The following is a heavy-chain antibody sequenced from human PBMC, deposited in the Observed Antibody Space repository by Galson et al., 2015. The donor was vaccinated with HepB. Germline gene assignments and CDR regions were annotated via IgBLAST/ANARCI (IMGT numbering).Heavy chain of an antibody. CDR3: AKEFYFLVGANPNLAFDI. J-gene: IGHJ3*02. D-gene: IGHD1-26*01. V-gene: IGHV3-30*18. CDR1: GSTFSSYG. Sequence: SLRLSCAASGSTFSSYGMHWVRQAPGKGLEWVAVISYDGSNKYYADSVKGRFTISRDNSKNTLYLQMNSLRAEDTAVYYCAKEFYFLVGANPNLAFDIWGQGTMVTVSS. CDR2: ISYDGSNK.